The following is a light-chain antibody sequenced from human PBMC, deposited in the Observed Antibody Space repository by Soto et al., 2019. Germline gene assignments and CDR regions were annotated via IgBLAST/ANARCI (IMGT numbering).Light chain of an antibody. CDR1: SSNIGAGYD. J-gene: IGLJ1*01. CDR2: GNS. Sequence: QSVRTQPPSVSGAPGQRVTISCTGSSSNIGAGYDVHWYQQLPGTAPKLLIYGNSNRPSGVPDRFSGSKSGTSASLAITGLQADDEAYYYCQSYDSSVTLRVFGTGTKVTVL. V-gene: IGLV1-40*01. CDR3: QSYDSSVTLRV.